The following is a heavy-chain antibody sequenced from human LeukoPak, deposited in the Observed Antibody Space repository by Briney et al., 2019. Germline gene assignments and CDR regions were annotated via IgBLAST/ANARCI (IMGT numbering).Heavy chain of an antibody. J-gene: IGHJ4*02. CDR3: ARDLSHRYYHSTGYAFDY. D-gene: IGHD3-22*01. CDR1: GYTFTGYY. V-gene: IGHV1-2*02. Sequence: ASMKVSWKASGYTFTGYYMHWVRQAPGKGLEWMGWINPNSGDTNYAQKFQGRVTMTRDTSTSTVYMDLSSLRSEDTAVYYCARDLSHRYYHSTGYAFDYWGQGTLVTVSS. CDR2: INPNSGDT.